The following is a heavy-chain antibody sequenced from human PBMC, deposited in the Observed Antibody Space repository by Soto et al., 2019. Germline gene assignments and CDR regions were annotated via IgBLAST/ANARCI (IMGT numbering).Heavy chain of an antibody. V-gene: IGHV1-18*01. Sequence: QVHLVQSGAELKKPGASVRVSCKASGYSFTRNGISWVRQAPGQGLEWMGWISAKNGDTNYAQKFQGRVIMTTDTATSTAYMELRSLRSDDTAVYYCVRDRDSATWPSRDVWGQGTTVTVSS. CDR3: VRDRDSATWPSRDV. CDR1: GYSFTRNG. CDR2: ISAKNGDT. J-gene: IGHJ6*02. D-gene: IGHD1-26*01.